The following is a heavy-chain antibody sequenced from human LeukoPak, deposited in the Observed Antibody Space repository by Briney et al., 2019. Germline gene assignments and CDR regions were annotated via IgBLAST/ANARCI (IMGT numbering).Heavy chain of an antibody. V-gene: IGHV4-39*01. CDR2: IYYSGNT. CDR3: ARHRGVADYDFWSGYSYWYFDL. D-gene: IGHD3-3*01. CDR1: GGSISSSSYY. J-gene: IGHJ2*01. Sequence: PSETLSLTCTVSGGSISSSSYYWGWIRQPPGKGLEWIGSIYYSGNTYYNPSLKSRLTISVGTSKNQFSLNLSSVTAADTAVFYCARHRGVADYDFWSGYSYWYFDLWGRGNLVTVSS.